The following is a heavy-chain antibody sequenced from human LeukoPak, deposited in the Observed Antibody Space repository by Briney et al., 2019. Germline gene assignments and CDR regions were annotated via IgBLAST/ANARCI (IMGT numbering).Heavy chain of an antibody. Sequence: SGGSLRLSCAASGFTFSSYAMSWVRQAPGKGLEWVSAISGSGGSTYYADSVKGRFTISRDNSKNTLYPQMNSLRAEDTAVYYCAKGATSVYPRDSDYWGQGTLVTVSS. CDR1: GFTFSSYA. CDR2: ISGSGGST. V-gene: IGHV3-23*01. CDR3: AKGATSVYPRDSDY. D-gene: IGHD3-3*01. J-gene: IGHJ4*02.